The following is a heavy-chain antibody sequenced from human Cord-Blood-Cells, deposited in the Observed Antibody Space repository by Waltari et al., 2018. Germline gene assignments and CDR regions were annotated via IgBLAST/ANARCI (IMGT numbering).Heavy chain of an antibody. CDR2: IYYSGST. J-gene: IGHJ3*02. CDR3: ARHRVVNDAFDI. CDR1: GGSISSSSYY. D-gene: IGHD2-15*01. V-gene: IGHV4-39*01. Sequence: QLQLQESGPGLVKPSETLSLTCTVSGGSISSSSYYWGGFRQPPGKGLEWIGSIYYSGSTYYNPSLKSRVTISVDTSKNQFSLKLSSVTAADTAVYYCARHRVVNDAFDIWGQGTMVTDSS.